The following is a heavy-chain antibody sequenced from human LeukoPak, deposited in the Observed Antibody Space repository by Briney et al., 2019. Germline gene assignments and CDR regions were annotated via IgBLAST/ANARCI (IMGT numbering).Heavy chain of an antibody. Sequence: SQTLSLTCAVSGGSISSGGYSWSWIRQPPGKGLEWIGYIYYSGSTNYNPSLKSRVTISVDTSKNQFSLKLSSVTAADTAVYYCHASSGYDRSFDYWGQGTLVTVSS. D-gene: IGHD5-12*01. CDR3: HASSGYDRSFDY. J-gene: IGHJ4*02. CDR2: IYYSGST. V-gene: IGHV4-30-4*07. CDR1: GGSISSGGYS.